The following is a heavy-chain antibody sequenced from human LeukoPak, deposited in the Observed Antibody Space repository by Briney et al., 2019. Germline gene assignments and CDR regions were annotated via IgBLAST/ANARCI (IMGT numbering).Heavy chain of an antibody. J-gene: IGHJ3*02. CDR3: ARGAGLRYLGFDAFDI. V-gene: IGHV3-23*01. D-gene: IGHD3-9*01. CDR1: GFTFSSYA. Sequence: GGSLRLSCAASGFTFSSYAMSWVRQAPGKGLEWISGISGSGGSTYYADSVKGRFTISRDNSKNTLYLQMNSLRVEDTAVYYCARGAGLRYLGFDAFDIWGQGTMVTVSS. CDR2: ISGSGGST.